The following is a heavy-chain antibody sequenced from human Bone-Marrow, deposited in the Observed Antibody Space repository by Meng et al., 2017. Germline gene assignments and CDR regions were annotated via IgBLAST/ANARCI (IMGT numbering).Heavy chain of an antibody. CDR1: GFSLSNARMG. CDR3: ARFRRRHHLPTYGMDV. Sequence: SGPTLVKPTETLTLTCAVSGFSLSNARMGVSWIRQPPGKGLEWIGEINHSGSTNYNPSLKSRVTISVDTSKNQFSLKLSSVTAADTAVYYCARFRRRHHLPTYGMDVWGQGTTVTVSS. D-gene: IGHD1-14*01. J-gene: IGHJ6*02. V-gene: IGHV4-4*02. CDR2: INHSGST.